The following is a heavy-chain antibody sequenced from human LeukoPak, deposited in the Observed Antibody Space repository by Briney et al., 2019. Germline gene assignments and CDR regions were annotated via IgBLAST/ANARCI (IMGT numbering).Heavy chain of an antibody. CDR1: GFTFTSSA. D-gene: IGHD5-18*01. V-gene: IGHV1-58*02. Sequence: GASVKVSCKASGFTFTSSAMQWVRRARGQRLEWIGWIVVGSGNTNYAQKFQERVTITRDMSTSTAYMELSSLRSEDTAVYYCASHIQLWLRGAFDIWGQGTMVTVSS. CDR3: ASHIQLWLRGAFDI. J-gene: IGHJ3*02. CDR2: IVVGSGNT.